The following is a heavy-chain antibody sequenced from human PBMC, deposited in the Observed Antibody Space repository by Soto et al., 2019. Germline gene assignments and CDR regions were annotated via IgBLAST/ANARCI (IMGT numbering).Heavy chain of an antibody. CDR2: MNPITGNA. D-gene: IGHD1-26*01. V-gene: IGHV1-8*01. CDR1: GFTFSTYD. J-gene: IGHJ4*02. Sequence: ASVKVSCKASGFTFSTYDIHWVRQATGQGLEWMGWMNPITGNAGYAQKFQGRATMTRNTSIATAYMELSSLRSEDTAVYYCARRKERSGPHYFDSWGQGSLVTVSS. CDR3: ARRKERSGPHYFDS.